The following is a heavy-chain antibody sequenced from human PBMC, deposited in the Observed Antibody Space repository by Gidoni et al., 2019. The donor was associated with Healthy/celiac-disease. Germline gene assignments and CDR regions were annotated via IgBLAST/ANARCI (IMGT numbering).Heavy chain of an antibody. CDR3: AKAGAFVQLERRPSLGFDY. CDR1: GFTFSSYA. V-gene: IGHV3-23*01. CDR2: ISGSGGST. Sequence: EVQLLESGGGLVQPGGSLRLSCAASGFTFSSYAMSWVRQAPGKGLEWVSAISGSGGSTYYADSVKGRFTISRDNSKNTLYLQMNSLRAEDTAVYYCAKAGAFVQLERRPSLGFDYWGQGTLVTVSS. J-gene: IGHJ4*02. D-gene: IGHD1-1*01.